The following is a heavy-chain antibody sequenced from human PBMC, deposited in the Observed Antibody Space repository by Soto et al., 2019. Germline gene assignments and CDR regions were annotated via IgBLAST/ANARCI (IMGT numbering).Heavy chain of an antibody. CDR1: GGTFSGYA. D-gene: IGHD3-22*01. Sequence: ASVKVSCKASGGTFSGYAITWVRQAPGQGLEWMGGSIPIFATPTYAQRFQGRVTITADESTATTYIELSSLKSEDTAVYYCARGDSPYYYDSSGYYNDYWGQGTLVTVS. J-gene: IGHJ4*02. CDR3: ARGDSPYYYDSSGYYNDY. V-gene: IGHV1-69*13. CDR2: SIPIFATP.